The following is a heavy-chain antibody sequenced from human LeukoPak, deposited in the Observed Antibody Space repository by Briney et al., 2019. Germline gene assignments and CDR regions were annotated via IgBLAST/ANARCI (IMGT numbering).Heavy chain of an antibody. Sequence: GGSLRLSCATSGFTFNNYAMNWVRQAPGKGLEWVSAISDSADSTYYADSVKGRFTISRDNSKNTLYLQMNSLRAEDTAVYYCAKLPDTYYFDYWGQGILVTVSS. CDR3: AKLPDTYYFDY. CDR2: ISDSADST. D-gene: IGHD5-18*01. CDR1: GFTFNNYA. J-gene: IGHJ4*02. V-gene: IGHV3-23*01.